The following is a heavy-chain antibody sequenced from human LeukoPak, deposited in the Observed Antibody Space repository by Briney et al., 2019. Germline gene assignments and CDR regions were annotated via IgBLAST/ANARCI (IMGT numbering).Heavy chain of an antibody. V-gene: IGHV3-23*01. J-gene: IGHJ4*02. CDR1: GFTFSSYV. Sequence: GGSLRLSCAVSGFTFSSYVMSWVRQAPGKGLEWVSDISGSGGSTHYADSVKGRFTISRDNSKNTLYLQMNSLRTEDTAVYYCAKVRGSTWNFDYRGQGTLVTVSS. CDR3: AKVRGSTWNFDY. CDR2: ISGSGGST. D-gene: IGHD6-13*01.